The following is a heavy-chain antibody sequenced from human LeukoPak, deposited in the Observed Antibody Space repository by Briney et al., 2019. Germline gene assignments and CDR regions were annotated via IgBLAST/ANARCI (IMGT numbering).Heavy chain of an antibody. Sequence: XYWSWIRQPPGKGLEWIGEINHSGSTNYNPSLKSRVTISVDTSKNQFSLKLSSVTAADTAVYYCARTIAVAPASRFDPWGQGTLVTVSS. CDR3: ARTIAVAPASRFDP. V-gene: IGHV4-34*01. CDR1: XY. J-gene: IGHJ5*02. CDR2: INHSGST. D-gene: IGHD6-19*01.